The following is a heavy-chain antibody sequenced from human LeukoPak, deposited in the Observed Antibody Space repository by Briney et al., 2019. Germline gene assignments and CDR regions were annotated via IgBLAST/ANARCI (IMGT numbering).Heavy chain of an antibody. CDR2: IYYSGST. J-gene: IGHJ6*03. D-gene: IGHD3-3*01. Sequence: SQTLSLTCAVSGGSISSGGYSWSWIRQPPGKGLEWIGYIYYSGSTYYNPSLKSRVTISVDTSKNQFSLKLSSVTAADTAVYYCARVVSRFLEWSPAGYYYMDVWGKGTPVTVSS. CDR3: ARVVSRFLEWSPAGYYYMDV. V-gene: IGHV4-30-2*05. CDR1: GGSISSGGYS.